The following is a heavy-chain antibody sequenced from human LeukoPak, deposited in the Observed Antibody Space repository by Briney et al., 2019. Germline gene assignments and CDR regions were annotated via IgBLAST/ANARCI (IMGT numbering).Heavy chain of an antibody. CDR1: SGSIGSSSNY. V-gene: IGHV4-39*07. J-gene: IGHJ4*02. D-gene: IGHD5-24*01. Sequence: SETLSLTCTVSSGSIGSSSNYWGWIRQAPGNGLEWIGNVYYSGSTFYNPSLKSRVTISVDTSKNQFSLKLSSVTAADTAVYYCAARGDGYNSFDYWGQGTLVTVSS. CDR2: VYYSGST. CDR3: AARGDGYNSFDY.